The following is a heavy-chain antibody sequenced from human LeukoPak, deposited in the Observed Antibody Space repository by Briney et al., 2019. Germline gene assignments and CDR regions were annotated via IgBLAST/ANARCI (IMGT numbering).Heavy chain of an antibody. CDR1: GFTFDDYA. Sequence: PGGSLRLSCAASGFTFDDYAMHWVRQAPGKGLEWVSGISWNSGTIGYADSVKGRFTISRDNAKNSLYLQMNSLTAEDTGVYYCARDKIVGATHFDYWGQGTLVTVSS. V-gene: IGHV3-9*01. CDR2: ISWNSGTI. CDR3: ARDKIVGATHFDY. J-gene: IGHJ4*02. D-gene: IGHD1-26*01.